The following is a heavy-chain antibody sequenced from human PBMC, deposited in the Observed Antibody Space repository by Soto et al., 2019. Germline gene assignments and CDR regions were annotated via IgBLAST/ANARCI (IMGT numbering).Heavy chain of an antibody. J-gene: IGHJ4*02. CDR3: ARREIQGPIDY. V-gene: IGHV4-28*01. Sequence: QVQLQESGPGLLKPSDTLSLTCAVSGYSISSSNWWGWLRQPPGKGLEWIGSISYSGTTYYNPSLKSRVTVSVDTSKNQFSLKLTSVTAVDAAVYYCARREIQGPIDYWGQGTLVNVSS. D-gene: IGHD1-26*01. CDR1: GYSISSSNW. CDR2: ISYSGTT.